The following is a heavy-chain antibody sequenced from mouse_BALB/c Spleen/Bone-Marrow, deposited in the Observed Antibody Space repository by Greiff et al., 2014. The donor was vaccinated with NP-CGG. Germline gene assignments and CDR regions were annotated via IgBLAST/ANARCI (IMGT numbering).Heavy chain of an antibody. CDR2: TYPGISDT. D-gene: IGHD1-1*01. CDR1: GYTFTSYW. J-gene: IGHJ2*01. Sequence: VQLQQSGTVLARPGASVKMSCKASGYTFTSYWMHWVKQRPGQGLEWIGATYPGISDTSYNQKFKGKAKLTAVTSTSTAYMELSSLTNEDSAVYYCTRWNYYGSSYDYWGQGTTLTVSS. V-gene: IGHV1-5*01. CDR3: TRWNYYGSSYDY.